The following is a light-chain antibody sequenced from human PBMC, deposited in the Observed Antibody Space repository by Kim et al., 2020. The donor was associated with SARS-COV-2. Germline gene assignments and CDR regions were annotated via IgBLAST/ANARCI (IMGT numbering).Light chain of an antibody. CDR3: LLSYSDSRV. CDR2: DTG. Sequence: PGGTVTLTCDSSTGAVTSGHFPYWFQQKPGQAPRTLIYDTGYRHSWTPARFSGSLLGGKAALTLSAAQAEDEADYYCLLSYSDSRVFGGGTHLTVL. J-gene: IGLJ2*01. V-gene: IGLV7-46*01. CDR1: TGAVTSGHF.